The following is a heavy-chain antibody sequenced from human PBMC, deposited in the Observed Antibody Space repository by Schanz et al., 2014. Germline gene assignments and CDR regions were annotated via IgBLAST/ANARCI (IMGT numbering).Heavy chain of an antibody. V-gene: IGHV3-23*04. D-gene: IGHD2-15*01. J-gene: IGHJ5*01. CDR1: GFIFSTYA. CDR3: SKDKQGSRSDDS. Sequence: EVQLVESGGGLVQPGGSLRLSCAASGFIFSTYAMSWARQTPGKGLEWVSSITTGGNTYYRDSVKGRFIVSRDNSKNTLYLEMNRLRVDDTAVYYCSKDKQGSRSDDSWGQGTLVTVSS. CDR2: ITTGGNT.